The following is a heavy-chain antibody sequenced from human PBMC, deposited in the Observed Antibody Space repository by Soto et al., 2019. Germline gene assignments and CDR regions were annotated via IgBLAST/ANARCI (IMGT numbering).Heavy chain of an antibody. CDR2: INPSGGST. Sequence: ASVKVSCKASVYTFTSYYMYWVRQAPGQGLEWMGIINPSGGSTSYAQKFQGRVTMTRDTSTSTVYMELSSLRSEDTTVYYCARDLGGWTDYWGQGTLVTVSS. D-gene: IGHD6-19*01. CDR1: VYTFTSYY. J-gene: IGHJ4*02. V-gene: IGHV1-46*01. CDR3: ARDLGGWTDY.